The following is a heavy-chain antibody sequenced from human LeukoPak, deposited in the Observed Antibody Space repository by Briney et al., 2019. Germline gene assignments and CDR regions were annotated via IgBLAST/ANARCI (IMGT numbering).Heavy chain of an antibody. CDR2: IIPIFGTA. J-gene: IGHJ4*02. CDR3: ARAPSLGFYDSSGYVDY. D-gene: IGHD3-22*01. V-gene: IGHV1-69*05. Sequence: ASVKVSCKASGGTFSSYAISWVRQAPGQGLEWMGRIIPIFGTANYAQKFQGRVTITTDESTSTAYMELSSLRSEDTAVYYCARAPSLGFYDSSGYVDYWGQGTLVTVSS. CDR1: GGTFSSYA.